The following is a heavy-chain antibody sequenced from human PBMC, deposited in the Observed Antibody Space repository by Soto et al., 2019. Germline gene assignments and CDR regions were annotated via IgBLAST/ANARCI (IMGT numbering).Heavy chain of an antibody. D-gene: IGHD6-13*01. CDR2: INQSGST. J-gene: IGHJ5*02. Sequence: SETLSLTCAVYGGSFSGYYWSWIRQPPGKGLEWIGEINQSGSTNYNPSLKSRVTISVDTSKIQVSLKLSSVTAADTAVYYCASGLWSSSWYFPGNGFDPWGQGTLVTVSS. CDR3: ASGLWSSSWYFPGNGFDP. V-gene: IGHV4-34*01. CDR1: GGSFSGYY.